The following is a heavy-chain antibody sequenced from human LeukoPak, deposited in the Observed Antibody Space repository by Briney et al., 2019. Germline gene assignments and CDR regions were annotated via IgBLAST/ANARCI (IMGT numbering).Heavy chain of an antibody. CDR2: ISSSSSYI. Sequence: PGGSLRLSCAASGFTFSSYSMNWVRQAPGKGLEWVSSISSSSSYIYYADSVKGRFTISRDKAKNSLYLQMNSLRAEDTAVYYCARDGNGGSGSYWVFDYWGQGTLVTVSS. CDR1: GFTFSSYS. J-gene: IGHJ4*02. CDR3: ARDGNGGSGSYWVFDY. D-gene: IGHD3-10*01. V-gene: IGHV3-21*01.